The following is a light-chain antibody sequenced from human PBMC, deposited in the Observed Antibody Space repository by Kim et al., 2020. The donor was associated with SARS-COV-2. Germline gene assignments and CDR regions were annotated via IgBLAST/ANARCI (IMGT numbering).Light chain of an antibody. CDR1: RSDVGGYNY. CDR2: DVS. V-gene: IGLV2-11*01. CDR3: CSYAGSYV. Sequence: PRHAVTIACTGTRSDVGGYNYVSWYQQHPGKAPKLMIYDVSKRPSGVPDRFSGSKSGTTASLTISGLQAEDEADYYCCSYAGSYVFGTGTKVTVL. J-gene: IGLJ1*01.